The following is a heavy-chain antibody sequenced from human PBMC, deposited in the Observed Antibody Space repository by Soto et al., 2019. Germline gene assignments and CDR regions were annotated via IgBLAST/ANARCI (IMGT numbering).Heavy chain of an antibody. V-gene: IGHV4-4*09. CDR3: ARSVATPGTNIDF. CDR1: GGSMNGYY. CDR2: IYFSGST. J-gene: IGHJ4*02. D-gene: IGHD6-13*01. Sequence: SETLSLTCSVSGGSMNGYYWSWIRQTPGQGLEWLGFIYFSGSTRYNPSLMSRLTISLDKSKRQFSMSLSSVTAADTAVYYCARSVATPGTNIDFWGQGTLVTVS.